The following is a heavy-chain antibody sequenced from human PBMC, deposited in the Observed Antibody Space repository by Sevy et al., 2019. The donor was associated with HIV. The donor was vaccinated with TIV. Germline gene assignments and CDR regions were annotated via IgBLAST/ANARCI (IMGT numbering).Heavy chain of an antibody. CDR3: TTGYGSGSYYTVYYYGMDV. D-gene: IGHD3-10*01. Sequence: GGSLRLSCAASGFTFSNAWMSWVRQAPGKGLEWVGRIKSKTDGGTTDYAAPVKARFTISRDDSKNTLYLQMNSLKTEDADVYYCTTGYGSGSYYTVYYYGMDVWGQGTTVTVSS. CDR2: IKSKTDGGTT. CDR1: GFTFSNAW. V-gene: IGHV3-15*01. J-gene: IGHJ6*02.